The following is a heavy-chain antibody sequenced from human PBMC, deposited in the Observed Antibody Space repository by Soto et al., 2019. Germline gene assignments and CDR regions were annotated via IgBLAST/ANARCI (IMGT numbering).Heavy chain of an antibody. D-gene: IGHD3-10*01. V-gene: IGHV1-69*19. CDR3: AREVQVHTPAFGY. CDR2: ISPMFGAA. Sequence: HVQLVQSGAEMKKPGSSVQVSCQSSGGTFNTYAMNWVRQAPGQGPEWMGDISPMFGAANYAPKFQGRVTITADESTGTSYMQLSSLTSEDTALYFCAREVQVHTPAFGYWGQGTLVTVSS. CDR1: GGTFNTYA. J-gene: IGHJ4*02.